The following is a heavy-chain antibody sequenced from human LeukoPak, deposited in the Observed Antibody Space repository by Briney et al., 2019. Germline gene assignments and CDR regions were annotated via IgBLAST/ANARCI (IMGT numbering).Heavy chain of an antibody. CDR2: IYYSGST. CDR1: GGSINSSSYY. J-gene: IGHJ5*02. CDR3: ARDVGITVADSFDP. V-gene: IGHV4-61*01. Sequence: SETLSLTCTVSGGSINSSSYYWSWIRQPPGKGLEWIGYIYYSGSTNYNPSLKSRVTISVDTSKNQFSLKLSSVTAADTAVYYCARDVGITVADSFDPWGQGTLVTVSS. D-gene: IGHD6-13*01.